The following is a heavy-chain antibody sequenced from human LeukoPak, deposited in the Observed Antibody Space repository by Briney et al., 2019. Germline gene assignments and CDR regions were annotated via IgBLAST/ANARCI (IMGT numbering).Heavy chain of an antibody. Sequence: ASVKVSCKVSGYTLTELSMHWVRQAPGKGLEWMGGFDPEDGETIYAQKFHGRVTMTEDTSTDTAYMELSSLRSEDTAVYYCARANSGSYSDWFDPWGQGTLVTVSS. CDR3: ARANSGSYSDWFDP. CDR2: FDPEDGET. V-gene: IGHV1-24*01. CDR1: GYTLTELS. J-gene: IGHJ5*02. D-gene: IGHD1-26*01.